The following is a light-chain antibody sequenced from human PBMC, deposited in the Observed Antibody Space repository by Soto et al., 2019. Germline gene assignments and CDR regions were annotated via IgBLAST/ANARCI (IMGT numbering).Light chain of an antibody. CDR3: SSYTSSSTANYV. Sequence: QSALTQPASVSGSPGQSITISCTGTSSDVGGYNYVSWYQQHPGKAPKLMIYDVSNRPSGVSNRFSGSKSGNMASLTISGLQAEDEADYYCSSYTSSSTANYVFGTGTKVTVL. V-gene: IGLV2-14*01. J-gene: IGLJ1*01. CDR1: SSDVGGYNY. CDR2: DVS.